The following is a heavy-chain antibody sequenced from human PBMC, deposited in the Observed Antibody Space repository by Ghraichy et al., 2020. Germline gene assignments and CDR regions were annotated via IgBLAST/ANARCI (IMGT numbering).Heavy chain of an antibody. CDR3: SRGVVTAAGGYAGMDV. J-gene: IGHJ6*02. CDR2: IYISGST. V-gene: IGHV4-4*07. Sequence: ESLNISCTVSGDSISGYYWSWIRQPAGKGLEWIGRIYISGSTNYNPALKSRVTMSVDTSKNRFSLKLSSVTAADTAVYYCSRGVVTAAGGYAGMDVWGQGTAVTVFS. D-gene: IGHD2-21*02. CDR1: GDSISGYY.